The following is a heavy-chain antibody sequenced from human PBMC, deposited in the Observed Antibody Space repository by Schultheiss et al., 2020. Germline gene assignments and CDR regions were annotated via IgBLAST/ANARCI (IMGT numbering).Heavy chain of an antibody. Sequence: SQTLSLTCAVSGGSISSGGYSWSWIRQPPGKGLEWIGYIYHSGSTYYNPSLKSRVTISVDRSKNQFSLKLSSVTAADTAVYYCARAFYGDYYYYYYMDVWGKGTTVTVSS. CDR3: ARAFYGDYYYYYYMDV. CDR2: IYHSGST. J-gene: IGHJ6*03. V-gene: IGHV4-30-2*01. D-gene: IGHD4-17*01. CDR1: GGSISSGGYS.